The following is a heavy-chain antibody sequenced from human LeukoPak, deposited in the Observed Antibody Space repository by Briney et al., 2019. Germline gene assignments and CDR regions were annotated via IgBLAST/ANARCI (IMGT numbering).Heavy chain of an antibody. D-gene: IGHD3-22*01. CDR3: ARPRNYYDPYCYFDY. Sequence: PSETLSLTCAVSGYSISSGYYWGWIRQPPGKGLEWIGSIYHSGSTYYNPSLKSRVTISVDTSKNQFSLKLSSVTAADTAVYYCARPRNYYDPYCYFDYWGQGTLVTVSS. CDR2: IYHSGST. V-gene: IGHV4-38-2*01. CDR1: GYSISSGYY. J-gene: IGHJ4*02.